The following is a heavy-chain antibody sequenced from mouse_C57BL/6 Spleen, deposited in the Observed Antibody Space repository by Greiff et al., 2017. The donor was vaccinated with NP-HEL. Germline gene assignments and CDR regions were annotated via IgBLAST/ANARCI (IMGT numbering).Heavy chain of an antibody. CDR3: ARGWGNSPFAY. V-gene: IGHV1-64*01. D-gene: IGHD2-1*01. CDR2: IHPNSGST. J-gene: IGHJ3*01. Sequence: QVQLKQPGAELVKPGASVKLSCKASGYTFTSYWMHWVKQRPGQGLEWIGMIHPNSGSTNYNEKFKSKATLTVDKSSSTAYMQLSSLTSEDSAVYYCARGWGNSPFAYWGQGTLVTVSA. CDR1: GYTFTSYW.